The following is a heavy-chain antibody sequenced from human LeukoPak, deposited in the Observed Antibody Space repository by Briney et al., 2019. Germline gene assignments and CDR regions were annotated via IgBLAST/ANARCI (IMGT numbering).Heavy chain of an antibody. CDR1: GFTFSSYS. D-gene: IGHD3-10*01. J-gene: IGHJ4*02. V-gene: IGHV3-21*01. CDR2: ISSSSSYI. Sequence: GGSLRLSCAASGFTFSSYSMNWVRQAPGKGLEWVSSISSSSSYIYYADSVKGRFTISRDNAKNSLYLQMNSLRAEDTAVYYCARGKYGSGSYYYYFDYWGQGTLVTVSS. CDR3: ARGKYGSGSYYYYFDY.